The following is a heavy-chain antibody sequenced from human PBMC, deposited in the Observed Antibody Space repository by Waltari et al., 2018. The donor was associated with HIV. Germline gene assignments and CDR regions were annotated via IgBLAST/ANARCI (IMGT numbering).Heavy chain of an antibody. Sequence: ERQLVESGGASRQPGGLSRLSCSVSCPVFRNYDMNWVRQAPGKGLEWVSWISVSGAGTHYADSVKGRFTISRDNAKNSMYLQMSSLRVEDTAVYYCAIIGYYGFDIWGQGTMVTVSS. D-gene: IGHD3-22*01. CDR3: AIIGYYGFDI. CDR1: CPVFRNYD. CDR2: ISVSGAGT. J-gene: IGHJ3*02. V-gene: IGHV3-48*03.